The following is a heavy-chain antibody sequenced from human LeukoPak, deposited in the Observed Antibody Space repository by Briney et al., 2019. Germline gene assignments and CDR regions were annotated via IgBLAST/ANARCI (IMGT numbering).Heavy chain of an antibody. CDR2: IRRDGSDK. D-gene: IGHD1-14*01. V-gene: IGHV3-7*04. CDR3: ARYNRPLDY. Sequence: QPGGSLRLSCKGSGFTFTNACMSWVRQAPGKGLEWVANIRRDGSDKYYVDSVKGRFTISRDNARNSVYLQVNSLRAEDTAVYYCARYNRPLDYWGQGTLVTVSS. J-gene: IGHJ4*02. CDR1: GFTFTNAC.